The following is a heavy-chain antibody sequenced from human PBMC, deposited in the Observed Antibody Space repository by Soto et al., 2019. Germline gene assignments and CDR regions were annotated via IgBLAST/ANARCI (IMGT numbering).Heavy chain of an antibody. Sequence: QVQLVESGGGVVQPGRSLRLCCAASGFPFTTYGMHWVREGPGKGLEWVAVISYEGTNKYYADSVKGRFTISRDNSKNTLYLQMNSLRPEDTALYYCVGGQYYFDYRGQGTLVTVSS. V-gene: IGHV3-30*03. J-gene: IGHJ4*02. CDR3: VGGQYYFDY. CDR1: GFPFTTYG. D-gene: IGHD3-10*01. CDR2: ISYEGTNK.